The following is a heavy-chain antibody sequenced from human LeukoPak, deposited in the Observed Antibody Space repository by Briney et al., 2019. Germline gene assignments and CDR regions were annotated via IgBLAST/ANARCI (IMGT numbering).Heavy chain of an antibody. CDR3: AREITPYCSGGSCSLDI. Sequence: PSETLSLTCAVSGGSISSSNWWSWVRQPPGKGLEWIGEIYHSGSTNYNPSLKSRVTISVDKSKNQFSLKLSSVTAADTAVYYCAREITPYCSGGSCSLDIWGQGTMVTVSS. CDR2: IYHSGST. CDR1: GGSISSSNW. J-gene: IGHJ3*02. D-gene: IGHD2-15*01. V-gene: IGHV4-4*02.